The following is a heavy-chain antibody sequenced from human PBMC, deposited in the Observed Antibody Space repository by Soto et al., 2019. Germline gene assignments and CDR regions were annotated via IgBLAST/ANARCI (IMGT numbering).Heavy chain of an antibody. CDR1: GFTFSSYW. Sequence: HPGGSLRLSCAASGFTFSSYWMSWVRQAPGKGLEWVANIKQDGSEKYYVDSVKGRFTISRDNAKNSLYLQMNSLRAEDTAVYYCAALPTYYDFWSGQGNDAFDIWGQGTMVTVSS. V-gene: IGHV3-7*01. D-gene: IGHD3-3*01. CDR3: AALPTYYDFWSGQGNDAFDI. J-gene: IGHJ3*02. CDR2: IKQDGSEK.